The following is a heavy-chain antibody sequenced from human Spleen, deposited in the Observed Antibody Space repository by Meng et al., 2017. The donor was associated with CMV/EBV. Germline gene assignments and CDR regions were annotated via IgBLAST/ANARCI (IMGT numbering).Heavy chain of an antibody. J-gene: IGHJ4*02. CDR2: LSDGGSST. V-gene: IGHV3-23*01. D-gene: IGHD5-18*01. CDR1: GFTFSNYA. Sequence: GESLKISCAASGFTFSNYAMTWVRQAPGRGPEWVSSLSDGGSSTYYADSVRGRFAISRDNSKNTVYLQMNRLRAEDTAVYYCARDGYSYGFLLYWGQGTLVTVSS. CDR3: ARDGYSYGFLLY.